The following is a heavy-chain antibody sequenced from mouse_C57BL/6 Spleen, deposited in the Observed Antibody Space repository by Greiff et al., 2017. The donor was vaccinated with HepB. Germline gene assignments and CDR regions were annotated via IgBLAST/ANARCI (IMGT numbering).Heavy chain of an antibody. CDR1: GYAFSSYW. Sequence: VQLQQSGAELVKPGASVKISCKASGYAFSSYWMNWVKQRPGKGLEWIGQIYPGDGDTNYNGKFKGKAKLTADKSSSTAYMQISSLSSEDSAVYFCARMGFDGYHYYAMDYWGQGTSVTISS. J-gene: IGHJ4*01. V-gene: IGHV1-80*01. CDR3: ARMGFDGYHYYAMDY. CDR2: IYPGDGDT. D-gene: IGHD2-3*01.